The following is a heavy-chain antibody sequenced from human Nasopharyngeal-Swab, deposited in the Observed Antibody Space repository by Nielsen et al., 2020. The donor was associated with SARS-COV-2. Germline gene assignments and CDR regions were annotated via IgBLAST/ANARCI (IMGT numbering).Heavy chain of an antibody. CDR2: LNSLGSGT. J-gene: IGHJ4*02. Sequence: GESLKISCAASGFTFSNHWMHWVRQAPGKGLVWVSRLNSLGSGTSYADSVKGRFTISRENAKNSLYLQMNSLRAGDTAVYYCARDGVEMATILDYWGQGTLVTVSS. CDR1: GFTFSNHW. V-gene: IGHV3-74*01. CDR3: ARDGVEMATILDY. D-gene: IGHD5-24*01.